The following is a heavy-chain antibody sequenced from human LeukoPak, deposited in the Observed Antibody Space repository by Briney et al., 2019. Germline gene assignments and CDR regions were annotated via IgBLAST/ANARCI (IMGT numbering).Heavy chain of an antibody. V-gene: IGHV4-59*12. J-gene: IGHJ4*02. CDR2: IYYSGST. D-gene: IGHD6-13*01. CDR1: GGSISSYY. CDR3: ARGRRWAAAAILY. Sequence: TSETLSLTCTVSGGSISSYYWSWIRQPPGKGLEWIGYIYYSGSTNYNPSLKSRVTISVDTSKNQFSLKLSSVTAADTAVYYCARGRRWAAAAILYWGQGTLVTVSS.